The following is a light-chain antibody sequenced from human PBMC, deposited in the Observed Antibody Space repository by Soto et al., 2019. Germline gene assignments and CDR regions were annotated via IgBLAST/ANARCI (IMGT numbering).Light chain of an antibody. Sequence: QSALTQPASVSGSPVQTITISCTVTSSDIGGYNAVSWYQHHPGKAPKLIIYEVTHRPAGISDRLSTSKSGNTPSLTISGLQAEDEADYYCNSFRVNHLYVFGTGTRSPS. CDR3: NSFRVNHLYV. CDR2: EVT. V-gene: IGLV2-14*01. J-gene: IGLJ1*01. CDR1: SSDIGGYNA.